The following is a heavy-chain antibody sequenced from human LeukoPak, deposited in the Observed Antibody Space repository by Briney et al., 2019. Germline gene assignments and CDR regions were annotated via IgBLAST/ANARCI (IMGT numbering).Heavy chain of an antibody. CDR1: GFTFGDYA. D-gene: IGHD3-22*01. V-gene: IGHV3-49*03. J-gene: IGHJ4*02. Sequence: PGGSLRLSCTASGFTFGDYAMSWFRQAPGKGLEWVGFIRSKAYGGTTEYAASVKGRFTISRDDSKSIAYLQMNSLKTEDTAVYYCTRARVDGHYYDSSGFIPRYPDKYYFDYWGQGTLVTVSS. CDR3: TRARVDGHYYDSSGFIPRYPDKYYFDY. CDR2: IRSKAYGGTT.